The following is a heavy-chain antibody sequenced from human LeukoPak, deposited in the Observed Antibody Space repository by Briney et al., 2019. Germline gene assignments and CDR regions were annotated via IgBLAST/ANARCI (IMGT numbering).Heavy chain of an antibody. CDR1: GFTFSSHE. D-gene: IGHD3-10*02. J-gene: IGHJ6*04. CDR3: AELGITMIGGV. Sequence: PGGSLRLSCAASGFTFSSHEMNWVRQAPGKGLEGVSYISSSGSTIYYADSVKGRFTISRDNAKNSLYLQMNSLRAEDTAVYYCAELGITMIGGVWGKGTTVTISS. V-gene: IGHV3-48*03. CDR2: ISSSGSTI.